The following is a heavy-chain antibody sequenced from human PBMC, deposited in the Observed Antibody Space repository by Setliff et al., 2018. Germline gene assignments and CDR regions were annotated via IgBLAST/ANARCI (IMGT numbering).Heavy chain of an antibody. J-gene: IGHJ4*02. Sequence: SETLSLTCTVSGGGSINNYYWSWVRQSPGKGLEWIGFVHFGGDTNYNPSLKSRVTISLDTSKNHFSLKLDSVTAADTALYYCARSPSSGAYWNPRPFYSDYWARGTLVTVSS. CDR3: ARSPSSGAYWNPRPFYSDY. V-gene: IGHV4-59*08. D-gene: IGHD1-26*01. CDR1: GGGSINNYY. CDR2: VHFGGDT.